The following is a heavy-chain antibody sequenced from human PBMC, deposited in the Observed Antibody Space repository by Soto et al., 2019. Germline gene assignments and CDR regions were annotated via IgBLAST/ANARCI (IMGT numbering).Heavy chain of an antibody. V-gene: IGHV3-48*02. Sequence: EVQLVESGGGLVQPGGSLRLTCVASGFPFSIYSMNWVRQAPGKGLEWSSYITSDTNTIKYADSVKGRFTISRDNAKNLVYLQMTSLRDEDTAVYFCARYVDGHFDYWGPVTVVTVSS. CDR1: GFPFSIYS. D-gene: IGHD3-16*01. CDR3: ARYVDGHFDY. J-gene: IGHJ4*02. CDR2: ITSDTNTI.